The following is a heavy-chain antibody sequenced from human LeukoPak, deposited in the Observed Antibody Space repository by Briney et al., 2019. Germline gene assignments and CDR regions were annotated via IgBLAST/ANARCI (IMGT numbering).Heavy chain of an antibody. CDR1: GFTFSSYA. V-gene: IGHV3-23*01. CDR3: AKMGDYDFWSGYSSDLDY. Sequence: GGSLRLSCAASGFTFSSYAMSWVRQAPGKGLEWVSAISGSGGSTYYADSVKGRFTISRDNSKNTLYLQMNSLRAEDTAVYYCAKMGDYDFWSGYSSDLDYWGQGTLVTVSS. J-gene: IGHJ4*02. D-gene: IGHD3-3*01. CDR2: ISGSGGST.